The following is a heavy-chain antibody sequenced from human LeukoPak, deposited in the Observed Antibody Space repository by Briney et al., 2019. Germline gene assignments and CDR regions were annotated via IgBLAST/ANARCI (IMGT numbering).Heavy chain of an antibody. Sequence: GGSLRLSCAASGFTFSHHGMHWVRQAPGKGLEWVAFIRNDGSNHYYADSVKGRFTISRDNAKNTLYLQMNSLRAEDTAVYYCARVGARLGAFDIWGQGTMVTVSS. V-gene: IGHV3-30*02. D-gene: IGHD6-25*01. CDR2: IRNDGSNH. J-gene: IGHJ3*02. CDR3: ARVGARLGAFDI. CDR1: GFTFSHHG.